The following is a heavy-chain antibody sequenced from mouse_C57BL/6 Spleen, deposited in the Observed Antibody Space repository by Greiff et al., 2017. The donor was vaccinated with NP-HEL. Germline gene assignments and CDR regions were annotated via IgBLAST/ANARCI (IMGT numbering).Heavy chain of an antibody. J-gene: IGHJ4*01. CDR1: GYTFTSYW. CDR2: IDPSDSYT. V-gene: IGHV1-69*01. Sequence: VQLQQPGAELVMPGASVKLSCKASGYTFTSYWMHWVKQRPGQGLEWIGEIDPSDSYTNYNQKFKGKSTLTVDKSSSTAYMQLSSLTSEDSAVYYCALYGSSYENYAMDYWGQGTSVTVSS. D-gene: IGHD1-1*01. CDR3: ALYGSSYENYAMDY.